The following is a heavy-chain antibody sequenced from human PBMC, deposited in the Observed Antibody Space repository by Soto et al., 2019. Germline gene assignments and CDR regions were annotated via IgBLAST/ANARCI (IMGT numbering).Heavy chain of an antibody. J-gene: IGHJ4*02. CDR1: GYTFTGYY. CDR2: INPNSGGT. Sequence: PSVKVSCKAPGYTFTGYYMHWVRQAPGQGLEWMGWINPNSGGTNYAQKFQGRVTMTRDTSISTAYMELSRLRSDDTAVYYCHSSSWSTSFDYWGQGTLVTVSS. V-gene: IGHV1-2*02. D-gene: IGHD6-13*01. CDR3: HSSSWSTSFDY.